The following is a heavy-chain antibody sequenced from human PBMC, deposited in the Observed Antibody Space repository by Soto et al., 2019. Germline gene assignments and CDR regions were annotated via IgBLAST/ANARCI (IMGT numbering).Heavy chain of an antibody. CDR3: AGSLGWTTSKNWFER. J-gene: IGHJ5*02. CDR2: IAVGSGNT. D-gene: IGHD2-2*03. V-gene: IGHV1-58*01. Sequence: SVKVSCKASGITLISSAVQWVRQARGQRLEWIGWIAVGSGNTNHAQKFQERVTISRDMSTSTAYMELSSLRSEDTAVYYCAGSLGWTTSKNWFERWGQGTLVTVSS. CDR1: GITLISSA.